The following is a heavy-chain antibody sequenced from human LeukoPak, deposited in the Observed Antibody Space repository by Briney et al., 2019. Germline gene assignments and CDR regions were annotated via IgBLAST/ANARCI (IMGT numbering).Heavy chain of an antibody. Sequence: PGGSLRLSCAASGFTLSSYSMNWVRQAPGKGLEWVSSISSSSIYIYYADSVKGRFTISRDNAKNSLYLQMNSLRAEDTAVYYCARGTIVDYWGQGTLVTVSS. J-gene: IGHJ4*02. V-gene: IGHV3-21*01. CDR2: ISSSSIYI. CDR1: GFTLSSYS. CDR3: ARGTIVDY. D-gene: IGHD1-1*01.